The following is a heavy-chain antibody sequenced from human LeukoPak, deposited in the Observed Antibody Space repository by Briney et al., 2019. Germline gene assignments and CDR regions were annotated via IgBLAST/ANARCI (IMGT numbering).Heavy chain of an antibody. CDR1: GFTFSSYA. Sequence: GGSLRLSCAASGFTFSSYAMSWVRQAPGKGLEWVSAISGSGGSTYYADSVKGRFTISRDNSKNTLYLQMNSLRAEDTAVYYCARVIVRTNYFDYWGQGTLVTVSS. CDR2: ISGSGGST. J-gene: IGHJ4*02. V-gene: IGHV3-23*01. CDR3: ARVIVRTNYFDY. D-gene: IGHD3-16*02.